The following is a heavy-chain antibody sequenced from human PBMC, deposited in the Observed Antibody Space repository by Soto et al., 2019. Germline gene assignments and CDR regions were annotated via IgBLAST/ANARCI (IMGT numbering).Heavy chain of an antibody. CDR3: ATAGEIAAAGLYYYYYMDV. J-gene: IGHJ6*03. CDR2: IIPILGIA. Sequence: ASVKVSCKASGGTFSSYTISWVRQAPGQGLDWMGRIIPILGIANYAQKFQGRVTITADKSTSTAYMELSSLRSEDTAVYYCATAGEIAAAGLYYYYYMDVWGKGTTVTVSS. CDR1: GGTFSSYT. V-gene: IGHV1-69*02. D-gene: IGHD6-13*01.